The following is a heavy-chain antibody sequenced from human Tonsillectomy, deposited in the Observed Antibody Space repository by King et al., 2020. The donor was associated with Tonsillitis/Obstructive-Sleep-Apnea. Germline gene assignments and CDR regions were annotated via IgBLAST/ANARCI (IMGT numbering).Heavy chain of an antibody. V-gene: IGHV4-34*01. J-gene: IGHJ5*02. CDR3: AIRGATGLGYCSSTSCYRATGWFDP. CDR2: INHSGST. Sequence: VQLTQWGAGLLKPSETLSLPCAVYGGSFSGYYWSWIRQPPGKGLEWIGEINHSGSTNYNPSLKSRVTISVDTSKNQFSLKLSSVTAADTAVYYCAIRGATGLGYCSSTSCYRATGWFDPWGQGTLGTVSS. D-gene: IGHD2-2*01. CDR1: GGSFSGYY.